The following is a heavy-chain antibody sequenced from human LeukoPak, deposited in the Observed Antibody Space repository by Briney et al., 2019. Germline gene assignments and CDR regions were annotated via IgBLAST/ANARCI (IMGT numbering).Heavy chain of an antibody. Sequence: GGSLRLSCAASGFTFSSYAMSWVRQAPGKGLEWVSVIYSAANTFYADSVKGRFTISSDISKNTLYLQMNSLRADDTAVYYCARSRIVATTAPFDHWGQGTLVTVSS. D-gene: IGHD1-26*01. CDR1: GFTFSSYA. CDR2: IYSAANT. V-gene: IGHV3-53*01. J-gene: IGHJ4*02. CDR3: ARSRIVATTAPFDH.